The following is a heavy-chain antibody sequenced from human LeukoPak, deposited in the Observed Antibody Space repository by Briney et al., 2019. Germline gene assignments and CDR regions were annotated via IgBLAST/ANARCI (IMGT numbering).Heavy chain of an antibody. V-gene: IGHV4-31*03. CDR1: GGSISSGGYY. D-gene: IGHD2-21*02. CDR2: IYYSGST. J-gene: IGHJ4*02. Sequence: PSETLSLTCTVSGGSISSGGYYWSWIRQHPGKGLEWIGYIYYSGSTYYNPSLKSRVTISVDTSKNQFSLKLSSVTAADTAVYYCARGNRERGPIVVVTASDYWGQGTLVTVSS. CDR3: ARGNRERGPIVVVTASDY.